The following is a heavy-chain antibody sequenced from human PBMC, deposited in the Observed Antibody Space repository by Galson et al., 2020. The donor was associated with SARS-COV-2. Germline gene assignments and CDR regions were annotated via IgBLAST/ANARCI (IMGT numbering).Heavy chain of an antibody. Sequence: GESLKISCAASGFTFSNYAMHWVRQAPGKGLEWLAIISYEGKSLVKGRFTISRDNAKNTLYLQLNSLRPEDTAVYYCARESPDYYSSEIDHWGQGTLVTVSS. J-gene: IGHJ4*02. D-gene: IGHD3-10*01. CDR1: GFTFSNYA. CDR3: ARESPDYYSSEIDH. V-gene: IGHV3-30*04. CDR2: ISYEGKSL.